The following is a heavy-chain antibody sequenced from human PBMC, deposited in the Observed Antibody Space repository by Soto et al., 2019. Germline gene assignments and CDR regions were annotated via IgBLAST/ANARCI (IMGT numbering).Heavy chain of an antibody. D-gene: IGHD3-3*01. CDR2: ISGSGGST. CDR3: AKSIPPLYDFWSGYRYYLEY. J-gene: IGHJ4*02. CDR1: GFTFSSYA. V-gene: IGHV3-23*01. Sequence: EVQLLESGGGLVQPGGSLRLSCAASGFTFSSYAMSWVRQAPGKGLEWVSAISGSGGSTYYADSVKGRFTISRDNSKNTLYLQMNSLRAEDTAVYYCAKSIPPLYDFWSGYRYYLEYWGQGTLVTVSS.